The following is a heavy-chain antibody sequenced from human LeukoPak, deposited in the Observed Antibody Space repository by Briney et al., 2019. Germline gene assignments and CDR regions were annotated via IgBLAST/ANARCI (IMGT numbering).Heavy chain of an antibody. CDR1: GGSISSYY. CDR3: ARVSYYFDY. V-gene: IGHV4-59*01. CDR2: IYYSGST. Sequence: SETLSLTCTVSGGSISSYYWSWIRRPPGKELEWIGYIYYSGSTNYNPSLKSRVTISVGTSKNQFSLKLSSVTAADTAVYYCARVSYYFDYWGQGTLVTVSS. D-gene: IGHD1-26*01. J-gene: IGHJ4*02.